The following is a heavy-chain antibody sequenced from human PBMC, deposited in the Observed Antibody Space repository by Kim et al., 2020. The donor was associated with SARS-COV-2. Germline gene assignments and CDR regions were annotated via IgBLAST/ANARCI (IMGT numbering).Heavy chain of an antibody. J-gene: IGHJ5*02. D-gene: IGHD2-2*01. CDR3: ARHPSALNWFDP. CDR2: IEPSDSYT. Sequence: GESLKISCKASGYSFTSYWITWVRQMPEKGLEWMGRIEPSDSYTNYSPSFQGHVTISADKSISTAYLQWSSLKASDTAMYYCARHPSALNWFDPWGQGTPVTVSS. V-gene: IGHV5-10-1*01. CDR1: GYSFTSYW.